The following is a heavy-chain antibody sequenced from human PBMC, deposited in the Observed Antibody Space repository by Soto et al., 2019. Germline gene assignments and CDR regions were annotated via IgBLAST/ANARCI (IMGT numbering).Heavy chain of an antibody. V-gene: IGHV1-18*04. CDR3: ARVLGRRITIFGVVIDAFDI. CDR1: GYTFTSYG. Sequence: ASVKVSCKASGYTFTSYGISWVRQAPGQGLEWMGWISAYNGNTNYAQKLQGRVTMTTDTSTSTAYMELRSLRSDDTAVYYYARVLGRRITIFGVVIDAFDIWGQGTMVTVSS. D-gene: IGHD3-3*01. CDR2: ISAYNGNT. J-gene: IGHJ3*02.